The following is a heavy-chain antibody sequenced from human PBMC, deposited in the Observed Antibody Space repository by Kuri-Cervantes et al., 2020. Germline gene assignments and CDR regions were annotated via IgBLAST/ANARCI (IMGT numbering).Heavy chain of an antibody. D-gene: IGHD2-15*01. J-gene: IGHJ6*02. Sequence: ASVKVSCKASGYTFTSYGISWVRQAPGQGLEWMGWISAYNGNTNYAQRLQGRVTMTTDTSTSTAYMELRSLRSDDTAVYYCARVSVARYCSGGSCYLRYSYYYYGMDVWGQGTTVTVSS. CDR2: ISAYNGNT. V-gene: IGHV1-18*01. CDR3: ARVSVARYCSGGSCYLRYSYYYYGMDV. CDR1: GYTFTSYG.